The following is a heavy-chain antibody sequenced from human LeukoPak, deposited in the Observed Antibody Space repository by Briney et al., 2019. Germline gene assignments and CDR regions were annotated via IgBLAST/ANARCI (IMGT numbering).Heavy chain of an antibody. D-gene: IGHD3-10*01. J-gene: IGHJ6*02. V-gene: IGHV3-11*01. CDR3: ATSSPVWFGEFAYYCYGMDV. CDR2: ISSSGSTI. Sequence: PGGSLRLSCAASGFTFSDYYMSWIRQAPGKGLEWVSYISSSGSTIYYADSVKGRFTISRDNAKNSLYLQMNSLRAEDTAVYYCATSSPVWFGEFAYYCYGMDVWGQGTTVTVSS. CDR1: GFTFSDYY.